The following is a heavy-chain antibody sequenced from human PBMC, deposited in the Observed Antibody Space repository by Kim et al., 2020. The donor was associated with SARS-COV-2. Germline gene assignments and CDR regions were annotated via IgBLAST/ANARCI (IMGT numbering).Heavy chain of an antibody. V-gene: IGHV3-48*04. Sequence: GGSLRLSCAASGFTFSSYSMNWVRQAPGKGLEWVSYISSSSSTIYYADSVKGRFTISRDNAKNSLYLQMNSLRAEDTAVYYCAREDVVVPAAMMRYYYGMDVWGQVTTVTVSS. CDR1: GFTFSSYS. J-gene: IGHJ6*02. D-gene: IGHD2-2*01. CDR3: AREDVVVPAAMMRYYYGMDV. CDR2: ISSSSSTI.